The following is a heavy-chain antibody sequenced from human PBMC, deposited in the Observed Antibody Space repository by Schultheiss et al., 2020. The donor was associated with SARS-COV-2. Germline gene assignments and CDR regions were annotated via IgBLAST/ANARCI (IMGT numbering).Heavy chain of an antibody. CDR3: ARDRPPDYDILTGAFDY. J-gene: IGHJ4*02. D-gene: IGHD3-9*01. CDR2: ISGSGGST. Sequence: GGSLRLSCAASGFSFSTSVMSWVRQAPGKGLEWVSAISGSGGSTYYADSVKGRFTISRDNAKNSLYLQMNSLRAEDTAVYYCARDRPPDYDILTGAFDYWGQGTLVTVSS. CDR1: GFSFSTSV. V-gene: IGHV3-23*01.